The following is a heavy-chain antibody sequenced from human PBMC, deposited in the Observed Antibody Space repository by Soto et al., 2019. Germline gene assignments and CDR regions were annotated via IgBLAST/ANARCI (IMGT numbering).Heavy chain of an antibody. V-gene: IGHV1-18*04. D-gene: IGHD6-6*01. J-gene: IGHJ4*02. CDR3: ARYHRYSSSFFDS. Sequence: QVRLVLSGDELKKPGASMKVSCKASGYAFSDHGISWVRQAPGQGLEWIGWISAYNGNTNYAQKFQGRVTVTTDASTATAYMEVRSLTSDYTAVYYCARYHRYSSSFFDSWSQGNLITVSS. CDR1: GYAFSDHG. CDR2: ISAYNGNT.